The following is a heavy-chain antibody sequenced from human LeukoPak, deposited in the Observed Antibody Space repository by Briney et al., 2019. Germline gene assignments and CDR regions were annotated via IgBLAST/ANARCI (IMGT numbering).Heavy chain of an antibody. CDR2: LDPEDDKR. CDR1: GYTISEVS. CDR3: AKAPFTNWSGWFDP. Sequence: VASVKVSCKVSGYTISEVSIHWVRQAPGKGLEWMGGLDPEDDKRFYAQKFQGRVTMTEDTSTDTAYMELSSLRSDDTAVYYCAKAPFTNWSGWFDPWGQGTLVTVSS. V-gene: IGHV1-24*01. D-gene: IGHD7-27*01. J-gene: IGHJ5*02.